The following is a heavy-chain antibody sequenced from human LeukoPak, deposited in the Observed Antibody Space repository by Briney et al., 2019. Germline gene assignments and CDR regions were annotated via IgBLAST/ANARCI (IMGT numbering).Heavy chain of an antibody. CDR2: ISSSGSTI. CDR1: GVTFSTYA. D-gene: IGHD5-12*01. Sequence: GGSLRLSCVGSGVTFSTYAMGWVRQAPGKGLEWVSYISSSGSTIYYADSVKGRFTISRDNAKNSLYLQMNSLRAEDTAVYYCARDLSGYDFHEKGNYYMDVWGKGTTVTISS. CDR3: ARDLSGYDFHEKGNYYMDV. J-gene: IGHJ6*03. V-gene: IGHV3-11*01.